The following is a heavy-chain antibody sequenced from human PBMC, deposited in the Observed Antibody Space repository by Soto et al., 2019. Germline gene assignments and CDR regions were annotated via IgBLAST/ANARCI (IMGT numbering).Heavy chain of an antibody. CDR1: GGSISSSSYY. CDR2: VYYSGTT. CDR3: ARRPMIGPVAENAFDI. Sequence: QLVLQESGPGLVKSSETLSLTCSVSGGSISSSSYYWNWIRQSPGKGLEWIGSVYYSGTTYYNPSLNGRVTISVDTYNQFSLRLSSVTAADTAYYFCARRPMIGPVAENAFDIWGQGTRVTVSS. J-gene: IGHJ3*02. V-gene: IGHV4-39*01. D-gene: IGHD6-19*01.